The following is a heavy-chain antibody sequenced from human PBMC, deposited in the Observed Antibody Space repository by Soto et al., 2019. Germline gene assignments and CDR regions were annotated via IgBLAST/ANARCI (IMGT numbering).Heavy chain of an antibody. Sequence: QVQVVESGGGVVQPGGSLRLSCAASGFTFSTSAMHWVRQSPGKGLEWMAMISYGGNNKYYADSGKGRFTISRDISESTLYLQMNSLRTEDTAVYYCAREEFEAGRGHFGCWGQGTLVSVSS. CDR3: AREEFEAGRGHFGC. J-gene: IGHJ4*02. V-gene: IGHV3-30-3*01. CDR2: ISYGGNNK. D-gene: IGHD6-13*01. CDR1: GFTFSTSA.